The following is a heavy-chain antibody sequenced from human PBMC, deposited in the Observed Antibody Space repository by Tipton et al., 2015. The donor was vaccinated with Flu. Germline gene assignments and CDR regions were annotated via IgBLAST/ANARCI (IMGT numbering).Heavy chain of an antibody. CDR1: GGSISSGEYY. CDR2: IYYTGST. Sequence: LRLSCTVSGGSISSGEYYWSWIRQPPGKGLEWIGYIYYTGSTYYSPSLKSRVTISVDTSKKQFSLNLSSVTAADTAVYYCGRGLEGFDYWGQGTLVTVSS. CDR3: GRGLEGFDY. J-gene: IGHJ4*02. D-gene: IGHD3-10*01. V-gene: IGHV4-30-4*01.